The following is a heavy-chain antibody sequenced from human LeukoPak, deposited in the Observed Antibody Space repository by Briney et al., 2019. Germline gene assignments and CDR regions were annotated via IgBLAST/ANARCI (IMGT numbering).Heavy chain of an antibody. CDR3: VKDVQRGFDYTNSLDH. CDR2: IWSVGSER. CDR1: ESRFSHHA. J-gene: IGHJ4*02. V-gene: IGHV3-33*06. Sequence: GGSLRLSCATLESRFSHHAMHWVGQAPGKGLKWVAVIWSVGSERYYAISRDDSQKMVYLQMNSLRTEDTAVYYCVKDVQRGFDYTNSLDHWVQGTLDAVSS. D-gene: IGHD4-11*01.